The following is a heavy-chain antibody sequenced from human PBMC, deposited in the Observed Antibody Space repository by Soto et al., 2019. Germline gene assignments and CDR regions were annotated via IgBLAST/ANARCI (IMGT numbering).Heavy chain of an antibody. Sequence: EVQLLQSGGGLVQPGGSLRLSCAASGFTFTSYAMSWVRQAPGKGLEWVSTISGTGGSTYYPDSVKGRFTISRDYSKNTVYLQMNSLRAEDAAVYYCAKEMTSGYYLFDYWGQGTLVTVSS. V-gene: IGHV3-23*01. D-gene: IGHD3-22*01. CDR3: AKEMTSGYYLFDY. CDR1: GFTFTSYA. J-gene: IGHJ4*02. CDR2: ISGTGGST.